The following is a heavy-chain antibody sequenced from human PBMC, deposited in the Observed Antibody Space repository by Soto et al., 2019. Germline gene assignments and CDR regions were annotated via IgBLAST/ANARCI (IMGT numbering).Heavy chain of an antibody. D-gene: IGHD1-26*01. CDR1: GGSISSGGYY. CDR2: IYYSGST. J-gene: IGHJ4*02. V-gene: IGHV4-31*11. Sequence: SETLSLTCAVSGGSISSGGYYWSWIRQHPGKGLEWIGYIYYSGSTYYNPSLKSRVTISVDTSKNQFSLKLSSVTAADTAVYYCARGDGSYSLDYWGQGTLVTVSS. CDR3: ARGDGSYSLDY.